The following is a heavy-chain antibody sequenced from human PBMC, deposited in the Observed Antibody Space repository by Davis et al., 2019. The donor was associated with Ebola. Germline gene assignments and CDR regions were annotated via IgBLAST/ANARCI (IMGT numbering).Heavy chain of an antibody. CDR3: AKDNRNIWSEV. D-gene: IGHD2/OR15-2a*01. CDR2: GTRADT. J-gene: IGHJ3*01. Sequence: GGSLRLSCSASGFIFSTYVMSWVRQAPGKGLEWVSTYGTRADTYYADSVKGRFTISRDNSKNTLYLQMNGLRVEDTAIYYCAKDNRNIWSEVWGQGTMVTVSS. CDR1: GFIFSTYV. V-gene: IGHV3-23*01.